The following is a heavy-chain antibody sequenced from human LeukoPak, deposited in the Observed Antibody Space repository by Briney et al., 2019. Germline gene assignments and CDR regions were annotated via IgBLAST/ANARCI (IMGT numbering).Heavy chain of an antibody. CDR3: ARRLPAPEAFDI. CDR1: GYSFTTYW. V-gene: IGHV5-51*01. CDR2: IYPGDSDT. Sequence: GESLKISCKGSGYSFTTYWIGWLRQMPGKGLEWMGIIYPGDSDTRYSPSFQGQVTISADKSISTAYLQWSSLKASDAAIYYCARRLPAPEAFDIWGQGTMVTVSS. J-gene: IGHJ3*02. D-gene: IGHD2-2*01.